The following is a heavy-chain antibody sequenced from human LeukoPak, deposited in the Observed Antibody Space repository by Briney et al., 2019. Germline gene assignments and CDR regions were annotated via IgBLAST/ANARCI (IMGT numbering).Heavy chain of an antibody. J-gene: IGHJ3*02. CDR2: IIPIFGTA. D-gene: IGHD2-15*01. CDR3: ARGSIVVVVAATGNAFDI. V-gene: IGHV1-69*06. CDR1: GGTFSSYA. Sequence: SVKVSCKASGGTFSSYAISWVRQAPGQGLEWMGGIIPIFGTANYAQKFQGRVTITADKSTSTAYMELSSLRSEDTAVYYCARGSIVVVVAATGNAFDIWGQGTMVTVSS.